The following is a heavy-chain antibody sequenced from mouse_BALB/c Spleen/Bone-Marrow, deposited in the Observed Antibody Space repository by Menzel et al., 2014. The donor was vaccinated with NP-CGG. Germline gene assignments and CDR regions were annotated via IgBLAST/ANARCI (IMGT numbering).Heavy chain of an antibody. J-gene: IGHJ2*01. Sequence: VQLVETGGGLVKPGGALRLSCADSGFTFSSYAMSWVRQTTEKKLEWVASLHSGDSNYYPDSVKGRFTISRDNARNILYLQMSSLRSEDTAMYYCARSTMITTGNYLDYWGQGTTLTVSS. V-gene: IGHV5-6-5*01. CDR1: GFTFSSYA. D-gene: IGHD2-4*01. CDR2: LHSGDSN. CDR3: ARSTMITTGNYLDY.